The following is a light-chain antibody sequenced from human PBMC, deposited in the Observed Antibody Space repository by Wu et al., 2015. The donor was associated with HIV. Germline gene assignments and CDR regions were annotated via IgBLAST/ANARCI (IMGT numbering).Light chain of an antibody. CDR2: GSS. Sequence: EIVLTQSPGTLSLSPGERVTLSCRASQNVSSSFLAWYQQTPGHAPRLLIHGSSSRATGTPDRFSGSGSGTDFTLTISRLEPEDSAVYYCQQYGNSPVTFGQGTKLEIK. CDR3: QQYGNSPVT. J-gene: IGKJ2*01. V-gene: IGKV3-20*01. CDR1: QNVSSSF.